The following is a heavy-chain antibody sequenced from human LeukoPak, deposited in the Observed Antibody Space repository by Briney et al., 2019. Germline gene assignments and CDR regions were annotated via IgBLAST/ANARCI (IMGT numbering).Heavy chain of an antibody. CDR1: GFTLSELW. CDR3: VGGYGWLPDY. D-gene: IGHD6-19*01. J-gene: IGHJ4*02. CDR2: IKQDGSEK. V-gene: IGHV3-7*04. Sequence: PGGSLRLSCVASGFTLSELWMNWVRQAPGKGLEWVANIKQDGSEKNYVDSVKGRFTISRDNAKNSVYLQMNSLRAEDTAVYYCVGGYGWLPDYWGQGTLVTVSS.